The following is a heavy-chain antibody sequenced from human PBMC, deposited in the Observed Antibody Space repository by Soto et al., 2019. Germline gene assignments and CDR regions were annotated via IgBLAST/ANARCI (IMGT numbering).Heavy chain of an antibody. D-gene: IGHD6-6*01. J-gene: IGHJ4*02. CDR2: INPNSGGT. Sequence: ASVKGAGKAAGYTFTGDYMDWGRQAPGQGLAWVGWINPNSGGTNYAQKFQGWVTMTRDTSISTAYMELSRLRSDDTAVYYCARSLPLESSSSFGFDYSAQRTLLTVSS. V-gene: IGHV1-2*04. CDR3: ARSLPLESSSSFGFDY. CDR1: GYTFTGDY.